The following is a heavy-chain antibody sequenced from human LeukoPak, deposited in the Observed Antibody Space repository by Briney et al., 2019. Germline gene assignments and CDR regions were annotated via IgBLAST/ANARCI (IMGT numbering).Heavy chain of an antibody. CDR3: AKHGKYYYGSGSYYNGDY. J-gene: IGHJ4*02. D-gene: IGHD3-10*01. CDR2: ISTSGSST. CDR1: GFTFSSYA. V-gene: IGHV3-23*01. Sequence: PGGSLRLSCAASGFTFSSYAMSWVRQAPGKGLEWVSAISTSGSSTYNGDAVKGRFTISRDNSKNTLYLQMNSLRAEDTAVYYCAKHGKYYYGSGSYYNGDYWGQGTLVTVSS.